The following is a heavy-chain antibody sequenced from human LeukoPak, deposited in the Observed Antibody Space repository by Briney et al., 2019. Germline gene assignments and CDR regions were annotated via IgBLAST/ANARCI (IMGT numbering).Heavy chain of an antibody. Sequence: SETLSLTCAVSGGSISRYYWSWIRQPPGKGLEWLGYISYSGSTNYNPSLKSRVTISVDTSKNQFSLKLSSVTAADTAVYYCARDADTSSHFDYWGQGTLVTVSS. J-gene: IGHJ4*02. CDR2: ISYSGST. V-gene: IGHV4-59*01. CDR3: ARDADTSSHFDY. CDR1: GGSISRYY. D-gene: IGHD2-2*01.